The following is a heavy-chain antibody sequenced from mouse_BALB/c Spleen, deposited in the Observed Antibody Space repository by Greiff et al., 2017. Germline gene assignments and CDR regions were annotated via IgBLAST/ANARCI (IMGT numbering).Heavy chain of an antibody. Sequence: EVKLMESGGGLVQPGGSLRLSCATSGFTFSDFYMEWVRQPPGKRLEWIAASRNKANDYTTEYSASVKGRFIVSRDTSQSILYLQMNALRAEDTAINYCARENWDAAMDYWGQGTTVTVSS. CDR2: SRNKANDYTT. V-gene: IGHV7-1*02. CDR1: GFTFSDFY. D-gene: IGHD4-1*01. J-gene: IGHJ4*01. CDR3: ARENWDAAMDY.